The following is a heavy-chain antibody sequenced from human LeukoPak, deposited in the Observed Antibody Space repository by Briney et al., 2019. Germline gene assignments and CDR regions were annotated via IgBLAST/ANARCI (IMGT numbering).Heavy chain of an antibody. CDR2: IIPIFGTA. D-gene: IGHD5-24*01. Sequence: SVKVSCKASGYTFTSYGISWVRQAPGQGLEWMGGIIPIFGTANYAQKFQGRVTITADKSTSTAYMELSSLRSEDTAVYYCASLVEMATIRYYYYMDVWGKGTTVTVSS. CDR1: GYTFTSYG. V-gene: IGHV1-69*06. CDR3: ASLVEMATIRYYYYMDV. J-gene: IGHJ6*03.